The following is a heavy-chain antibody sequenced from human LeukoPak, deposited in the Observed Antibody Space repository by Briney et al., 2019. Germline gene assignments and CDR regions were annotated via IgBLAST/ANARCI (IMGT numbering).Heavy chain of an antibody. Sequence: GGSLTLYCTASGFTLSSYAMNWVRQAPGKGLEWVAGISYAGSNKYYADSVKGRFTISRDNYKNTLYLQMTSLRAEHTAVYYCARPRTVTTSPYYFDYWGQGTLVTVSS. D-gene: IGHD4-17*01. CDR2: ISYAGSNK. J-gene: IGHJ4*02. CDR1: GFTLSSYA. CDR3: ARPRTVTTSPYYFDY. V-gene: IGHV3-30*04.